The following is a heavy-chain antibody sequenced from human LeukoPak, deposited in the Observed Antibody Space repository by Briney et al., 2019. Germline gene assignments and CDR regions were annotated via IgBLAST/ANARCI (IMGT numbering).Heavy chain of an antibody. CDR2: TYYSGST. J-gene: IGHJ4*02. CDR1: GGSISSYY. Sequence: PSETLSLTCTVSGGSISSYYWSWIRQPPRKGLEWVGYTYYSGSTNYNPSPTLRGTISVDTSKNKFSLNLSSVTAPATALSYFARSRGYFDYWGQGTLVTVSS. CDR3: ARSRGYFDY. D-gene: IGHD6-13*01. V-gene: IGHV4-59*01.